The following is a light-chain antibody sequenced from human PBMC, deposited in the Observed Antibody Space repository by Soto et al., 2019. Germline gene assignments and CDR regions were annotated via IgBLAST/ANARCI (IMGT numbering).Light chain of an antibody. CDR3: QQYGSSPPYT. V-gene: IGKV3-20*01. CDR2: GTS. J-gene: IGKJ2*01. CDR1: QSVAGSY. Sequence: EIVLTQSRGTLSLSPGERATLSCTASQSVAGSYVAWYQQKPGQAPRLLIYGTSNRATGIPDRFSGSGSGTDFTLTISRLEPEDFAAYYCQQYGSSPPYTFGPGTKLEIK.